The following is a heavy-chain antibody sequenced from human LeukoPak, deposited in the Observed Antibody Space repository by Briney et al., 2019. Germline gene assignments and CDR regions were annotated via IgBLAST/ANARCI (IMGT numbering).Heavy chain of an antibody. J-gene: IGHJ4*02. CDR1: GFTFSSYS. Sequence: GGSLRLSCAASGFTFSSYSMMWVRQAPGKGLEWVSYISSSSTTIHYADSVKGRFTISRDNAKNSVYLQMNSLRAEDTAVYYCARGKHFDHWGQGTLVTVSS. V-gene: IGHV3-48*01. CDR3: ARGKHFDH. CDR2: ISSSSTTI.